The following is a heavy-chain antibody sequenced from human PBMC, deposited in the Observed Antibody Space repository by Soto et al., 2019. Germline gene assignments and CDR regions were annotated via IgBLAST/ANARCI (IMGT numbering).Heavy chain of an antibody. CDR1: GFSVSSNY. D-gene: IGHD5-18*01. V-gene: IGHV3-53*01. CDR2: IYSGGNT. Sequence: PGGSLRLSCAASGFSVSSNYMSWVRQAPGKGLEWVSVIYSGGNTHYADSVKGRLTISRDNSKNTLYLQMNSLRAEDTAVYYCARDSTWIPYYHYGMDVWGQGTTVTVSS. CDR3: ARDSTWIPYYHYGMDV. J-gene: IGHJ6*02.